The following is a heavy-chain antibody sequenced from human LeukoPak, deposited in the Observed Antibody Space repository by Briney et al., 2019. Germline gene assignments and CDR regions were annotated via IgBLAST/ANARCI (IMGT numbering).Heavy chain of an antibody. CDR1: GGSSSSYY. D-gene: IGHD2-21*01. J-gene: IGHJ2*01. Sequence: SETLTLTCTVSGGSSSSYYWSWIRQPPGKGLEWIGYIYYSGSTNYNPSLKSRVTISVDTSKNQFSLKLSSVTAADTAVYYCARSLFGWYFDLWGRGTLVTVSS. CDR2: IYYSGST. CDR3: ARSLFGWYFDL. V-gene: IGHV4-59*01.